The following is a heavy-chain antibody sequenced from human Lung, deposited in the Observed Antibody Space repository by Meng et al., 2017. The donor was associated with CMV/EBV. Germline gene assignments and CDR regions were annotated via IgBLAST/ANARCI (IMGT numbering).Heavy chain of an antibody. J-gene: IGHJ6*02. CDR3: ARLFHTSLGTNYYYGMDV. D-gene: IGHD3-3*01. V-gene: IGHV1-2*02. Sequence: ASVXVSXKASGYTFIGYNIHWVRQAPGQGLEWMGWINPNTGATKFAERFQGRVTLTTDTSIRTAYMELSRLKSDDTAVFFCARLFHTSLGTNYYYGMDVWXQGTXVTVSS. CDR2: INPNTGAT. CDR1: GYTFIGYN.